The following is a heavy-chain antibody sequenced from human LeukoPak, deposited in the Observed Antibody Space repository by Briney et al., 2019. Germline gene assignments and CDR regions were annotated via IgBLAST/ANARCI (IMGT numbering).Heavy chain of an antibody. CDR1: GFIFTNYF. CDR3: ARQKQSHGNFDC. Sequence: GALRLSCAASGFIFTNYFMSWVRQAPGKGLEWVASIKHDGSEKYYVDSVKGRFTISRENAKNSLYLQMNSLRAEDTAMYYCARQKQSHGNFDCWGQGTLVTVSS. CDR2: IKHDGSEK. D-gene: IGHD1-26*01. V-gene: IGHV3-7*03. J-gene: IGHJ4*02.